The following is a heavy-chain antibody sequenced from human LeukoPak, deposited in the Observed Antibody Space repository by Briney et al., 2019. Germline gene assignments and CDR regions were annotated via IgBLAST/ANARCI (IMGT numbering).Heavy chain of an antibody. Sequence: PSETLSLTCTVSGGSISSYYWSWIRQPAGKGLEWIGRIYTSGSTNYNPSLKSRVTMSVDTSKNRFSLKLSSVTAADTAVYYCARGAPRGAAGTLEWMGWGQGTLVTVSS. D-gene: IGHD6-13*01. V-gene: IGHV4-4*07. CDR3: ARGAPRGAAGTLEWMG. CDR2: IYTSGST. J-gene: IGHJ4*02. CDR1: GGSISSYY.